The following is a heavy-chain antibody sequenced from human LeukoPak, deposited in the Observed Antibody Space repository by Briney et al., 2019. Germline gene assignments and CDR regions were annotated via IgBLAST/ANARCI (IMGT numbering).Heavy chain of an antibody. V-gene: IGHV4-39*01. CDR3: GRGTGDWGN. CDR2: IYYSGST. D-gene: IGHD2-21*02. J-gene: IGHJ4*02. CDR1: GGSISSSSYY. Sequence: SETLSLTCTVSGGSISSSSYYWGWIRQPPGRGLEWIGSIYYSGSTYYNPSLKSRLTISVDTSKYQFSLKLSSVTAADTAVYYCGRGTGDWGNWGQGTLVTVSP.